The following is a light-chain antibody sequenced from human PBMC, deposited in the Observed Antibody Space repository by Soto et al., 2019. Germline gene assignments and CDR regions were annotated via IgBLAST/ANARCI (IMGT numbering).Light chain of an antibody. Sequence: QAVATQSPSASASLGASVKLTCTLSSGHSSYAIAWHQQQPEKGPRYLMKLNSDGSHSKGDGIPDRFSGSSSGAERYLTISSLQSEDEADYYCQTWGTGTWVFGGGTKLTVL. CDR1: SGHSSYA. CDR3: QTWGTGTWV. CDR2: LNSDGSH. J-gene: IGLJ3*02. V-gene: IGLV4-69*01.